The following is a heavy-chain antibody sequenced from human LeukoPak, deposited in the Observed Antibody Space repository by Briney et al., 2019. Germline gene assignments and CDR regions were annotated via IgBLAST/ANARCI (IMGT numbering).Heavy chain of an antibody. CDR1: GFTLSTYW. CDR2: IKQGGSEK. V-gene: IGHV3-7*01. D-gene: IGHD2-2*01. CDR3: ARCPGGTSCYFFDY. J-gene: IGHJ4*02. Sequence: GGSLRLSCAASGFTLSTYWMSWVRQAPGKGLEWVANIKQGGSEKYYVDSVKGRFTISRDNAKNSLYLQMNSLRAEDTAVYYCARCPGGTSCYFFDYWGQGTLVTVSS.